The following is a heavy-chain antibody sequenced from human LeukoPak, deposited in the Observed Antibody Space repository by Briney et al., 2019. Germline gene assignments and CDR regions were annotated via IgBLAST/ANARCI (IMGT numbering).Heavy chain of an antibody. CDR2: IIPIFGTA. J-gene: IGHJ3*02. CDR3: ARDIGVTTVITGDAFDI. V-gene: IGHV1-69*06. CDR1: GGTFSSYA. Sequence: SVKVSCKASGGTFSSYAISWVRQAPGQGLEWMGGIIPIFGTANYAQKFQGRVTITADKSTSTAYMELSSLRSEDTAVYYCARDIGVTTVITGDAFDIWGQGTMVTVSS. D-gene: IGHD4-23*01.